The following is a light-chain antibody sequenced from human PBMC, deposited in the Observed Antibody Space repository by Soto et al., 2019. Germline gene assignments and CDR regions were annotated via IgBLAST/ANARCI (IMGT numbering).Light chain of an antibody. V-gene: IGLV2-14*01. CDR1: SSDVGGYIY. Sequence: QSALTQPASVSGSPGQSITISCTGTSSDVGGYIYVSWYQQHPGKAPRLIIFEVSNRPSGVSNRFSGSKSGNTASLIISGLQAEDEADYYCSSYTSSSTHVVLGGGTKLTVL. J-gene: IGLJ2*01. CDR3: SSYTSSSTHVV. CDR2: EVS.